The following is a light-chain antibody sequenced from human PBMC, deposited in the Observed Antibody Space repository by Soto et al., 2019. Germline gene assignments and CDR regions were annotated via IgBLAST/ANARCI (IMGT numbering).Light chain of an antibody. CDR2: ATS. J-gene: IGKJ2*01. V-gene: IGKV1-39*01. CDR3: QQSYSTPYT. CDR1: QSIGNF. Sequence: DMEMTQSPSSLSASVGDRVTITCRARQSIGNFLHWYQQQPGKAPRLLIYATSSLQSGVPSRFSGSGSGTYFTLTISSLQPEDFATYYCQQSYSTPYTFGQGTKLEI.